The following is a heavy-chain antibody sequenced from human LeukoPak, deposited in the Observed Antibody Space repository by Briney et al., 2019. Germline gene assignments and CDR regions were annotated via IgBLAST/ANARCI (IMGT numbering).Heavy chain of an antibody. D-gene: IGHD2-21*02. CDR1: GYTFINYA. Sequence: AAPVKVSCKASGYTFINYAIHWVRQAPGQRLEWMGWINAHNGDTKYSQKFQGRVAITRDTSANIVYMELSTLRFGDTAVYYCARGSTSDWPLEYWGRGILVTVSS. J-gene: IGHJ4*02. CDR2: INAHNGDT. V-gene: IGHV1-3*01. CDR3: ARGSTSDWPLEY.